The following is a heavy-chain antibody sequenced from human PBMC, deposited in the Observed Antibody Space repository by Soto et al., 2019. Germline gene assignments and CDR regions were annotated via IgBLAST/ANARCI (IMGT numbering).Heavy chain of an antibody. CDR2: INHSGST. Sequence: SETLSLTCAVYGGSFSGYYWSWIRQPPGKGLEWIGEINHSGSTKYNPSLKSRVTISVDTSKNQFSLKLSSVTAADTAVYYCARARIFGVVITKYYYYGMDVWGQGTTVTVSS. J-gene: IGHJ6*02. V-gene: IGHV4-34*01. D-gene: IGHD3-3*01. CDR1: GGSFSGYY. CDR3: ARARIFGVVITKYYYYGMDV.